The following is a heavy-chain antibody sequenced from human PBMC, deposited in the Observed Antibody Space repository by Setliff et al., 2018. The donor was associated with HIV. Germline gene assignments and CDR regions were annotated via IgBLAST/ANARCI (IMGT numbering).Heavy chain of an antibody. Sequence: SETLSLTCAVYDVSFSGHYWTWIRYTPGRGLQWIGQIDHSGSTNYNPSLKSRVTLSVDASKNQFSLKVKSVTAADTATYYCAKKGRYYYGSGVTTDYFDDWGHGTLVTVSS. CDR3: AKKGRYYYGSGVTTDYFDD. D-gene: IGHD3-10*01. CDR1: DVSFSGHY. V-gene: IGHV4-34*01. CDR2: IDHSGST. J-gene: IGHJ4*01.